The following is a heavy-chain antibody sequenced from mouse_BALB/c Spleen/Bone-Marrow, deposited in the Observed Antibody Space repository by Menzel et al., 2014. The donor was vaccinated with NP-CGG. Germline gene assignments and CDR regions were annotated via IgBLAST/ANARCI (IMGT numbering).Heavy chain of an antibody. CDR1: GFNIKDYY. V-gene: IGHV14-4*02. CDR3: NARYYYAMDY. CDR2: IDPENGDT. J-gene: IGHJ4*01. Sequence: EVKLVESGAELVRSGASVQLSCTASGFNIKDYYMHWVKRRPEQGLEWIGWIDPENGDTEYAPKFQGKATMTADTSSNTAYLQLSSLTSEDTAVYYCNARYYYAMDYWGQGTSVAVSS.